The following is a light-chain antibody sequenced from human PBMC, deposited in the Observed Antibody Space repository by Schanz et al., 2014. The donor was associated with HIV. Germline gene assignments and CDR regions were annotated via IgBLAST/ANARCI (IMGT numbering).Light chain of an antibody. CDR2: ATS. V-gene: IGKV3-20*01. Sequence: EIVLTQSPGSLSLSPGGRATLSCGASQRLSSSYLAWYQQKRDQPPRLVIYATSTRAAGIPDRFSGTGSGTDFTLTISSLEPEDFAVYYCQQYGSSRPWTFGQGTKVEIK. CDR1: QRLSSSY. J-gene: IGKJ1*01. CDR3: QQYGSSRPWT.